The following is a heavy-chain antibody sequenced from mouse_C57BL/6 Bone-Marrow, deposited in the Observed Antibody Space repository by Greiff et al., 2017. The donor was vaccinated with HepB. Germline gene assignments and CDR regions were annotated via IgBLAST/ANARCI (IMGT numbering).Heavy chain of an antibody. V-gene: IGHV1-4*01. Sequence: QVQLQQSGAELARPGASVKMSCKASGYTFTSYTMHWVKQRPGQGLEWIGYINPSSGYTKYNQKFKDKATLTADKSSSTAYMQLSSLTSEDSAVYYCARGPYYYGDREWFAYWGQGTLVTVSA. J-gene: IGHJ3*01. CDR2: INPSSGYT. CDR3: ARGPYYYGDREWFAY. D-gene: IGHD1-1*01. CDR1: GYTFTSYT.